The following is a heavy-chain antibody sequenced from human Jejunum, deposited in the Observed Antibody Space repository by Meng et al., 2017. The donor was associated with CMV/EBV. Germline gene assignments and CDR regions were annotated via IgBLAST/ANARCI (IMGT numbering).Heavy chain of an antibody. Sequence: VAGGSISSSYCFGSWLRLPPREGLEWIRYIYGSGSTSYSPSLESRVTISVDTSNDPFSLQVMSVTAADTAMYYCARQDTSSYYFDYWGQGTLVTVSS. D-gene: IGHD2-2*01. CDR3: ARQDTSSYYFDY. CDR2: IYGSGST. CDR1: GGSISSSYCF. V-gene: IGHV4-30-4*01. J-gene: IGHJ4*02.